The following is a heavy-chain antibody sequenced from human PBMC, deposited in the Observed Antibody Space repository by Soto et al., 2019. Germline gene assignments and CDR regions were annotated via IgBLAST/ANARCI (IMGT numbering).Heavy chain of an antibody. J-gene: IGHJ6*02. Sequence: TGGSLRLSCAASGFTFSSYWMSWVRQAPGKGLEWVANIKQDGSEKYYVDSVKGRFTISRDNAKNSLYLQMNSLRAEDTAVYYCARTHSGWYYYYYGMDVWGQGTTVTVSS. V-gene: IGHV3-7*01. CDR3: ARTHSGWYYYYYGMDV. CDR1: GFTFSSYW. D-gene: IGHD6-19*01. CDR2: IKQDGSEK.